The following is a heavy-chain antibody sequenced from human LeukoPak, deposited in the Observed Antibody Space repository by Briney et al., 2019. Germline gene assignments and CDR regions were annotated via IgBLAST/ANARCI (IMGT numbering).Heavy chain of an antibody. J-gene: IGHJ4*02. CDR2: ISGSGGST. V-gene: IGHV3-23*01. Sequence: GGSLRLSCAGSGFTFSTTAMSWVRQAPGKGLEWVSAISGSGGSTYYADSVKGRFTISRDNSKNTLYLQMNSLRAEDTAVYYCAKELYSSSWYGYWGQGTLVTVSS. D-gene: IGHD6-13*01. CDR1: GFTFSTTA. CDR3: AKELYSSSWYGY.